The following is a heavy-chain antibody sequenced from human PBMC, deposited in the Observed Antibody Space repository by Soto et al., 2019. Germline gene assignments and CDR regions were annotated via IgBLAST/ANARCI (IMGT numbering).Heavy chain of an antibody. CDR1: VYTFTNYG. Sequence: QVRVVQSGDEGKKPGASVKVSCMASVYTFTNYGFVWGRRAPGQGLGWMGWISGYNGNTKYAEKFQGRVTMTTDTSTSTAHMELRSLRSDDTAVYYCAREGQAPYYYYGMDVWGQGTAVTVSS. CDR3: AREGQAPYYYYGMDV. J-gene: IGHJ6*02. CDR2: ISGYNGNT. V-gene: IGHV1-18*01.